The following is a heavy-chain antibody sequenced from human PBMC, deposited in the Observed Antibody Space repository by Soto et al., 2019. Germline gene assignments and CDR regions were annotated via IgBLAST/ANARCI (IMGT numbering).Heavy chain of an antibody. D-gene: IGHD3-9*01. V-gene: IGHV4-31*03. Sequence: ASETLSLTCTVSGGSVSNGGYYWSWIRQHPGKGLEWIGYIYYTGNTYYNPSLKSRFTISLDTTKNQFSLKVNSVTAADTAVYYCASSPDTLTRYPTYYGVDVWGQGTRVTVSS. CDR3: ASSPDTLTRYPTYYGVDV. CDR1: GGSVSNGGYY. J-gene: IGHJ6*02. CDR2: IYYTGNT.